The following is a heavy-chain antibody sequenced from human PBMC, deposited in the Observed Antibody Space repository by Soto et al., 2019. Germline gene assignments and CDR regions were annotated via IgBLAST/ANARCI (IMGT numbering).Heavy chain of an antibody. Sequence: SVKVSCKASGCTFSSYAISWVRQAPGQGLEWMGGIIPIFGTANYAQKFQGRVTITADESTSTAYMELSSLRSEDTAVYYCARDQLGGKYGDDYYYYGMDVWGQGTTVTVSS. CDR3: ARDQLGGKYGDDYYYYGMDV. V-gene: IGHV1-69*13. CDR2: IIPIFGTA. J-gene: IGHJ6*02. D-gene: IGHD4-17*01. CDR1: GCTFSSYA.